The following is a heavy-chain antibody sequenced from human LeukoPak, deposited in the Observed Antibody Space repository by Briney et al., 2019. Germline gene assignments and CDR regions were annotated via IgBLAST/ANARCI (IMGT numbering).Heavy chain of an antibody. Sequence: GASVKVSCKASGYTFTSYDINWVRQATGQGLEWMGWMNPNSGNTGYARKFQGRVTMTRNTSISTAYMELSSLRSEDTAVYYCARDPSYYDILTGYHNAFDIWGQGTMVTVSS. CDR3: ARDPSYYDILTGYHNAFDI. CDR2: MNPNSGNT. CDR1: GYTFTSYD. J-gene: IGHJ3*02. D-gene: IGHD3-9*01. V-gene: IGHV1-8*01.